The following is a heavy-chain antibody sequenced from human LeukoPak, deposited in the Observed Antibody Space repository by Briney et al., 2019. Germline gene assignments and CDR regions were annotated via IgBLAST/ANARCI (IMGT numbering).Heavy chain of an antibody. CDR1: GFTFSSYA. V-gene: IGHV3-30-3*01. CDR3: ARDRGFGGVLEY. J-gene: IGHJ4*02. D-gene: IGHD3-16*01. Sequence: PGRSLRLSCAASGFTFSSYAMHWVRQAPGKGLEWVAVISYDGSNKYYADSLKGRFTISRDNFKNTLYLQMNSLRADDTAVYYCARDRGFGGVLEYWGQGTLVTVSS. CDR2: ISYDGSNK.